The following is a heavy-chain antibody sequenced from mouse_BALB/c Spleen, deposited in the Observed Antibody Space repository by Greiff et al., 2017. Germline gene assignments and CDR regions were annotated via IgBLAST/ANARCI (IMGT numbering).Heavy chain of an antibody. D-gene: IGHD2-1*01. CDR3: ARGGNYEAMDY. Sequence: EVKVVESGGGLVKPGGSLNLSCAASGFTFSAYSMYWVRQTPGKRLEWVATISDGGSDTYYPDSVKGRFTISRDNAKNNLYLQMSSLKAEDTAMYYCARGGNYEAMDYWGQGTSVTVSS. V-gene: IGHV5-4*02. J-gene: IGHJ4*01. CDR1: GFTFSAYS. CDR2: ISDGGSDT.